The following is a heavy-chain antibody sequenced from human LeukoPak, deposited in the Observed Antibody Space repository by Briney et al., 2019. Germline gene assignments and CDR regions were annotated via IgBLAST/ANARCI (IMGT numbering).Heavy chain of an antibody. D-gene: IGHD5-12*01. V-gene: IGHV1-8*03. CDR1: GYTFTSYD. Sequence: GASVKVSCKASGYTFTSYDINWVRQATGQGLEWMGWMNPNSGSTGYAQKFQGRVTITRNTSISTAYMELSGLRSEDTAVYYCARGRSTGYPYYFEYWGQGTLSPSPQ. CDR2: MNPNSGST. CDR3: ARGRSTGYPYYFEY. J-gene: IGHJ4*02.